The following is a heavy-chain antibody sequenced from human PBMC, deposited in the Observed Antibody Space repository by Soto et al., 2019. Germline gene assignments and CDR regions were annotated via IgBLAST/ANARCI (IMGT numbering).Heavy chain of an antibody. Sequence: GGSLRLSCTASGFTFDENAMSWFRQAPGKGLEWVGFIRSTVYGETTEYAASVEGRFTISRDDSKSITYLQMNSLKTEDTAVYYCTRDYDNSRYWFDPWGQGTLVTVSS. CDR1: GFTFDENA. V-gene: IGHV3-49*03. CDR2: IRSTVYGETT. CDR3: TRDYDNSRYWFDP. J-gene: IGHJ5*02. D-gene: IGHD3-22*01.